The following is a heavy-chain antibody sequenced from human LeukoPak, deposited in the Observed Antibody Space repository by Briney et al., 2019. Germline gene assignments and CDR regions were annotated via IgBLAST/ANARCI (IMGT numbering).Heavy chain of an antibody. CDR1: GGSFSGYY. CDR2: INHSGST. J-gene: IGHJ3*02. V-gene: IGHV4-34*01. Sequence: PSETLSLTCAVYGGSFSGYYWSWIRQPPGKGLEWIGEINHSGSTNYNPSLKSRVTISVDTSKNQFSLKLSSVTAADTAVYYCARGQAALLWFGRSDAFDIWGQGTMVTVSS. D-gene: IGHD3-10*01. CDR3: ARGQAALLWFGRSDAFDI.